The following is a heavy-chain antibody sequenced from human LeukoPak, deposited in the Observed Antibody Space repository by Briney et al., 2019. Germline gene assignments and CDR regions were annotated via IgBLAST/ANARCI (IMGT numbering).Heavy chain of an antibody. Sequence: GGSLRPSCAASGFTFSSYSMNWVREAPGKGLEWVSSISSSSSYIYYADSVKGRFTISRDNAKKSLYLQMNSLRAEDTAVYYCASREYYFDYWGQGTLVTVSS. CDR1: GFTFSSYS. J-gene: IGHJ4*02. V-gene: IGHV3-21*01. D-gene: IGHD3-10*01. CDR3: ASREYYFDY. CDR2: ISSSSSYI.